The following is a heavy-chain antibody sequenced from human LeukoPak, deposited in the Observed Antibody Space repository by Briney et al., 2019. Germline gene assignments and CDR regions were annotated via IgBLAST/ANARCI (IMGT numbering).Heavy chain of an antibody. CDR2: ITGSGGDT. J-gene: IGHJ4*02. D-gene: IGHD2/OR15-2a*01. V-gene: IGHV3-23*01. CDR3: AKGSRDSRPYFFDF. CDR1: EFTFNNYA. Sequence: PGGSLRLSCAASEFTFNNYAMSWVRQAPGKGLEWVSAITGSGGDTFHADSVTGRFTISRDNSKNTLYLQMNSLRAEDMAVYYCAKGSRDSRPYFFDFWGQGTLVTVSS.